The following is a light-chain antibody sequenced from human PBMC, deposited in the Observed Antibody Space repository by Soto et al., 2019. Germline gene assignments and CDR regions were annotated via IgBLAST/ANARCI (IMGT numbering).Light chain of an antibody. J-gene: IGKJ1*01. CDR1: QSISNSY. CDR3: QQYGSSPST. CDR2: GAS. V-gene: IGKV3-20*01. Sequence: EIVLTQSPGTLSLSPGERATLSCRASQSISNSYLAWYQQKPGQAPRLLIYGASSRATGIPDRFSGSGSVTDFTLTISRLEPEDFAVYFCQQYGSSPSTFGQGTKVDIK.